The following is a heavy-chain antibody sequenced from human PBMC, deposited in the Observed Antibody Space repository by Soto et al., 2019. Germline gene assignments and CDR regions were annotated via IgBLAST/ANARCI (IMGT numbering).Heavy chain of an antibody. J-gene: IGHJ4*02. CDR2: ISAYNGNT. D-gene: IGHD3-22*01. CDR1: GYTFTSYG. V-gene: IGHV1-18*01. CDR3: ARVLYYYDSSGYYYLDY. Sequence: ASVKVSCKASGYTFTSYGISWVRQAPGQGLEWMGWISAYNGNTNYAQKLQGRVTMTTDTSTSTAYMELRSLRSDDTAVYYCARVLYYYDSSGYYYLDYWGQGTLVTVSS.